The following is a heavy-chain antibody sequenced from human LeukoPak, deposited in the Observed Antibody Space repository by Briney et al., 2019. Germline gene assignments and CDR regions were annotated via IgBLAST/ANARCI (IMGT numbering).Heavy chain of an antibody. CDR2: SRDKANSYTT. V-gene: IGHV3-72*01. J-gene: IGHJ4*02. CDR1: GFTLSDPY. D-gene: IGHD3-22*01. CDR3: ARVEASSGYYWPLDY. Sequence: PGGSLRLSCAASGFTLSDPYIDWVRQAPGKGLEWIGRSRDKANSYTTEYAASVKGRFTISRDDSKNSLYLQMNSLKTEDTAVYYCARVEASSGYYWPLDYWGQGTLVTVSS.